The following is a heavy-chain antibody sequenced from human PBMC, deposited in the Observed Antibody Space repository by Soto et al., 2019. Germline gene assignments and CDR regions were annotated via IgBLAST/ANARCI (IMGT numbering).Heavy chain of an antibody. CDR2: ITYEGRNK. CDR1: GFIFADYG. CDR3: AKALGANNWANYYGLDV. V-gene: IGHV3-30*18. J-gene: IGHJ6*02. Sequence: QEQLVESGGGVVQPGRSLRLSCAASGFIFADYGMHWVRQAPGKGLEWVALITYEGRNKYYADAVKGRFTISRDNAKNMVSLQMDSLRAEDTAVYYCAKALGANNWANYYGLDVWGQGTTVTVSS. D-gene: IGHD1-1*01.